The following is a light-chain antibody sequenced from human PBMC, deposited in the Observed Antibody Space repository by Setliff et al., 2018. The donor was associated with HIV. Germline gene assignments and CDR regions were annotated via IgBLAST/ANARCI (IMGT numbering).Light chain of an antibody. V-gene: IGLV1-47*01. CDR2: KNN. CDR3: ASWDDSLSGRV. CDR1: SSNIGTRD. Sequence: QSVLTQPPSASGTPGQRVTISCSGSSSNIGTRDVCWYQQLPGTAPKLLINKNNQRPSGVPDRFSASKSGTSASLAISGLRSEDEADYYRASWDDSLSGRVFGTGTKVTVL. J-gene: IGLJ1*01.